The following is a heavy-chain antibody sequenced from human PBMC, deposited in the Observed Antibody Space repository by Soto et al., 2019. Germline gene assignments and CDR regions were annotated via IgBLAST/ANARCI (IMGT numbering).Heavy chain of an antibody. D-gene: IGHD5-12*01. CDR1: GVSVSSGSYY. CDR3: ARERGSWLRFFDF. V-gene: IGHV4-61*01. J-gene: IGHJ4*02. CDR2: IYNSKST. Sequence: PSETLSLTCTVSGVSVSSGSYYWYWIRQPPGEGLEWIGYIYNSKSTNYNPSLKSRVTISVDTSKNHFSLKLSSVTAADTAVYYRARERGSWLRFFDFWGLGTLVTVSS.